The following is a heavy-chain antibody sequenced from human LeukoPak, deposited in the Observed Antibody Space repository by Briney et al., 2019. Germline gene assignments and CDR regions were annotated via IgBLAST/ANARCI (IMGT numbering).Heavy chain of an antibody. CDR3: ARGGDGYNRN. CDR2: IYYSGST. CDR1: GGSISSSSYY. V-gene: IGHV4-39*07. D-gene: IGHD5-24*01. Sequence: SETLSLTCTVSGGSISSSSYYWGWIRQPPGKGLEWIGSIYYSGSTYYNPSLKSRVTISVDTSKNQFSLKLSSVTAADTAVYYCARGGDGYNRNWGQGTLVTVSS. J-gene: IGHJ4*02.